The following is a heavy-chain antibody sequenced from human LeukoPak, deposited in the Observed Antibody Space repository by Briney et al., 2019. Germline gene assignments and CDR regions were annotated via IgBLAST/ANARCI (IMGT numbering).Heavy chain of an antibody. CDR2: IYTSGTT. V-gene: IGHV4-4*07. Sequence: SETLSLTCTVSGGSISNYYWSWIRQPAGKGLEWIGRIYTSGTTNYNPSLKSRVTMSVDTSKNQFSLRLSSVTAADTAVYYCTREVEGYSYASGRFLHFDPWGQGTLVTVSS. J-gene: IGHJ5*02. CDR1: GGSISNYY. D-gene: IGHD3-10*01. CDR3: TREVEGYSYASGRFLHFDP.